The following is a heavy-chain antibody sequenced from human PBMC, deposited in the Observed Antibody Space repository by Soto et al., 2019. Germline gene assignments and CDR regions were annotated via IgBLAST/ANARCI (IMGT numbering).Heavy chain of an antibody. V-gene: IGHV3-74*01. D-gene: IGHD2-2*01. CDR1: EFTFSSYW. Sequence: TGGPLRLSCPASEFTFSSYWMHWVRQAPGKGLVWVSRINSDGSSTSYADSVKGRFTISRDNAKNTLYLQMNSLRAEDTAVYYCARGRRVVPAAMSPNWFDPWGQGTLVNVSS. CDR3: ARGRRVVPAAMSPNWFDP. CDR2: INSDGSST. J-gene: IGHJ5*02.